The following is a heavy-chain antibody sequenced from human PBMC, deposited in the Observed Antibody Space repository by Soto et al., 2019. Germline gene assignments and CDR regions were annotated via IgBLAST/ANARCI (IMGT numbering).Heavy chain of an antibody. D-gene: IGHD3-3*01. CDR1: GYTFTSYG. CDR3: AREQIFGVVIEGFDP. CDR2: ISAYNGNT. V-gene: IGHV1-18*01. J-gene: IGHJ5*02. Sequence: ASVKVSCKASGYTFTSYGISWVRQAPGQGLEWMGWISAYNGNTNYAQKLQGRVTMTTDTSTSTAYMELRSLRSDDTAVYYCAREQIFGVVIEGFDPWGQGTLVTVS.